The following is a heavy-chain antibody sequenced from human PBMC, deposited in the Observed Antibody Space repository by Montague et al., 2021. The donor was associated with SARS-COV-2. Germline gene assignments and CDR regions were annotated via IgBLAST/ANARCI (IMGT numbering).Heavy chain of an antibody. V-gene: IGHV4-34*01. Sequence: SETLSLTCAVYGGSFSGYYWSWIRQPPGKGLEWIGEINHSGSTNXNPSLKSRVTISVDTSKNQFSLKLSSVTAADTAVYYCARDYVDYYDSSGYSFDIWGQGTMVTVPS. D-gene: IGHD3-22*01. CDR1: GGSFSGYY. CDR2: INHSGST. J-gene: IGHJ3*02. CDR3: ARDYVDYYDSSGYSFDI.